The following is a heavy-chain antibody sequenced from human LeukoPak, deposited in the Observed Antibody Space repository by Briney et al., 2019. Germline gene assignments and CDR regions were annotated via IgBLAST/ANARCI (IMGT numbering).Heavy chain of an antibody. D-gene: IGHD3-10*01. CDR1: GYTFTSYY. CDR2: INPSGGST. CDR3: ARGRVRGTYGSGSSY. V-gene: IGHV1-46*01. Sequence: ASVKVSCKASGYTFTSYYMHWVRQAPGQGLEWMGIINPSGGSTSYAQKFQGRVTMTRNTSISTAYMELSSLRSEDTAVYYCARGRVRGTYGSGSSYWGQGTLVTVSS. J-gene: IGHJ4*02.